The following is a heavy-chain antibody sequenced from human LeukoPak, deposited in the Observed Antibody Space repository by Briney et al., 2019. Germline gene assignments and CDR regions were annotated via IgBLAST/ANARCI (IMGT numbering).Heavy chain of an antibody. CDR2: IYSGDNT. CDR3: AKGSKWGAYYFDY. J-gene: IGHJ4*02. CDR1: GFTVSSNY. V-gene: IGHV3-53*01. Sequence: GGSLRLSCAASGFTVSSNYMSWVRQAPGKGLEWVSVIYSGDNTYYADSVKGRFTISRDNSKNTLYLQMNSLRVEDTAVYYCAKGSKWGAYYFDYWGQGTLVTVSS. D-gene: IGHD1-26*01.